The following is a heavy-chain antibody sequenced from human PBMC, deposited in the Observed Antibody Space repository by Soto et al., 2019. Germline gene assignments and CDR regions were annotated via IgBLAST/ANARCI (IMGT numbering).Heavy chain of an antibody. Sequence: SVKVSCKASGGTFSSYAISWVRQAPGQGLEWMGGIIPIFGTANYAQKFQGRVTITADESTSTAYMELSSLRSEDTAVYYCARERYCSGGSCYSYYYYYYGMDVWGQGTTVTVSS. D-gene: IGHD2-15*01. CDR2: IIPIFGTA. CDR3: ARERYCSGGSCYSYYYYYYGMDV. V-gene: IGHV1-69*13. CDR1: GGTFSSYA. J-gene: IGHJ6*02.